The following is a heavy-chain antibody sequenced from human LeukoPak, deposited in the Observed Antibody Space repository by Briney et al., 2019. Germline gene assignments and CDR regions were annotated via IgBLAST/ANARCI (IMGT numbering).Heavy chain of an antibody. Sequence: ALVKVSSKASGYTFTSYGISWVRQAPGQGLEWMGWISAYNGNTNYAQKLQGRVTMTTDTSTSTAYMELRSLRSDDTAVYYCASHPGIRYYYGMDVWGQGTTVTVSS. CDR1: GYTFTSYG. CDR2: ISAYNGNT. CDR3: ASHPGIRYYYGMDV. V-gene: IGHV1-18*01. D-gene: IGHD5-18*01. J-gene: IGHJ6*02.